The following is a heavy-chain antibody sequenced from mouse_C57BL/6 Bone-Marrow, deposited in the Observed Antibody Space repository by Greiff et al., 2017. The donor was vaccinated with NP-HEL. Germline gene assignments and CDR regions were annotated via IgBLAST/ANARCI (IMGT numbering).Heavy chain of an antibody. D-gene: IGHD1-1*01. CDR2: INPNNGGT. V-gene: IGHV1-18*01. CDR3: ARLTFITTVVAHFDY. CDR1: GYTFTDYN. Sequence: EVQLQESGPELVKPGASVKIPCKASGYTFTDYNMDWVKQSHGKSLEWIGDINPNNGGTIYNQKFKGKATLTVDKSSSTAYMELRSLTSEDTAVYYCARLTFITTVVAHFDYWGQGTTLTVSS. J-gene: IGHJ2*01.